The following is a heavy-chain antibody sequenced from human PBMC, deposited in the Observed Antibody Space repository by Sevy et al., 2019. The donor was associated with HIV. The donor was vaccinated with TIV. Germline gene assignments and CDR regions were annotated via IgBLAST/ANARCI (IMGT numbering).Heavy chain of an antibody. Sequence: SETLSLTCTVSGGSISSYYWSWIRQPPGKGLEWIGYIYYSGSTNYNPSLKSRVTISVDTSENQFSLKLSSVTAADTAVYYCARGAVAGTRGWFDPWGQGTLVTVSS. J-gene: IGHJ5*02. CDR1: GGSISSYY. V-gene: IGHV4-59*01. CDR3: ARGAVAGTRGWFDP. D-gene: IGHD6-19*01. CDR2: IYYSGST.